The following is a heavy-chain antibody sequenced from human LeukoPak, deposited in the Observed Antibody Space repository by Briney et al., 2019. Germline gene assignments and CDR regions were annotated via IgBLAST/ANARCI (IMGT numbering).Heavy chain of an antibody. CDR2: IYSRST. CDR3: ARDTTVASGMQY. Sequence: KPSETLSLTCTVSGGSISTFCWTWIRQFPGKGLEWIGSIYSRSTNYNPSLKSRVAISVHTSKNQFSLRLNSVTTADTAVYYCARDTTVASGMQYWGQGTLVTVSS. CDR1: GGSISTFC. J-gene: IGHJ4*02. D-gene: IGHD6-19*01. V-gene: IGHV4-59*01.